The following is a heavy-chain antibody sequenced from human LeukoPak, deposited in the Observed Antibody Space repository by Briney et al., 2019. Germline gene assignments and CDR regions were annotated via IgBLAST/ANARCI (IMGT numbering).Heavy chain of an antibody. Sequence: ASVKVSCKASGYTFTSYYMHWVRQAPGQGLEWMGIINPSGGSTSYAPKFQGRVTMTRDTSTSTVYMELSSLRSEDTAVYYCALWELRNDAFDIWGQGTMVTVSS. CDR3: ALWELRNDAFDI. CDR1: GYTFTSYY. D-gene: IGHD1-26*01. J-gene: IGHJ3*02. V-gene: IGHV1-46*03. CDR2: INPSGGST.